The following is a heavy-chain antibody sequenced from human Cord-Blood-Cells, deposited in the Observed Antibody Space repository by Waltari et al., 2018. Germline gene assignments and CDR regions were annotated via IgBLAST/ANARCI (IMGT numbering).Heavy chain of an antibody. CDR1: GGSFSGYY. CDR3: ARGRDYGEGAFDI. V-gene: IGHV4-34*01. J-gene: IGHJ3*02. CDR2: INHSGST. D-gene: IGHD4-17*01. Sequence: QVQLQQWGAGLLKPSETLSLTCAVYGGSFSGYYWSWIRQPPGKGLEWIGEINHSGSTNYNPSLKSRVTISVDTAKNQFSLKLSSVTAADTAVYYCARGRDYGEGAFDIWGQGTMVTDSS.